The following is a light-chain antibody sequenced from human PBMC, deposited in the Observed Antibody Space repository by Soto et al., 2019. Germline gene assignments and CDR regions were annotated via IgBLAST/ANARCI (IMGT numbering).Light chain of an antibody. J-gene: IGKJ5*01. CDR1: QNIDSD. CDR2: DAS. CDR3: QQRSNWPIIT. V-gene: IGKV3-11*01. Sequence: EIVLTQSPATLSLSPGERATLSCRASQNIDSDLAWYQQRPGQPPRLLIYDASNRAPGIPARFGGSGSGADFTLSISSLEPEDFAVYHCQQRSNWPIITFGQGTLLEI.